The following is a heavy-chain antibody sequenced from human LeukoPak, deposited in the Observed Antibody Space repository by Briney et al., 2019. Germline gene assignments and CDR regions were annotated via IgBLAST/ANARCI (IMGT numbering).Heavy chain of an antibody. CDR1: GYSFTSYW. V-gene: IGHV5-51*01. D-gene: IGHD3-10*01. J-gene: IGHJ4*02. CDR2: IYPGDSDT. Sequence: GESLKISCKGSGYSFTSYWIGWVCQMPGKGLEWMGIIYPGDSDTRYSPSFQGQVTISADKSISTAYLQWSSLKASDTAMYYCATKDYYGSGSYFSMAFDYWGQGTLVTVSS. CDR3: ATKDYYGSGSYFSMAFDY.